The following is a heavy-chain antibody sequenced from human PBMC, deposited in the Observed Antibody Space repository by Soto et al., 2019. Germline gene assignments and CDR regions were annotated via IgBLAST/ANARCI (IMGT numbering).Heavy chain of an antibody. Sequence: SETLSPTCTVSGGSIDRSGYYWGWIRQPPGRGLEWIGNIDYNGVTYSNPSLKSRVTISRDTSKNQFSLKLTSVTAADTALYYCGKVLVGATGHTDSDSWGPGTLVTDSS. V-gene: IGHV4-39*01. CDR3: GKVLVGATGHTDSDS. J-gene: IGHJ4*02. D-gene: IGHD2-15*01. CDR1: GGSIDRSGYY. CDR2: IDYNGVT.